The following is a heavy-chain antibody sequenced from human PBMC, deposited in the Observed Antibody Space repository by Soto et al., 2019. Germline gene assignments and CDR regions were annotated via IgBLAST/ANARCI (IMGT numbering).Heavy chain of an antibody. CDR3: ARTSIAARPEGYYYGMDV. Sequence: EVQLVESGGGLVQPGGSLRLSCAASGFTFSDHYMDWVRQAPGKGLEWVGRTRNKANSYTTEYAASVKGRFTISRDDSKKSLYLQMNSLKTEDTAVYYCARTSIAARPEGYYYGMDVWGQGTTVTVSS. D-gene: IGHD6-6*01. CDR1: GFTFSDHY. J-gene: IGHJ6*02. V-gene: IGHV3-72*01. CDR2: TRNKANSYTT.